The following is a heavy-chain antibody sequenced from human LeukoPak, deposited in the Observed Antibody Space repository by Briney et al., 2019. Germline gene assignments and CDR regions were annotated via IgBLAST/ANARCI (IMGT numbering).Heavy chain of an antibody. D-gene: IGHD6-25*01. CDR1: GGSISSGGYS. CDR2: IYHSGST. V-gene: IGHV4-30-2*01. J-gene: IGHJ6*02. CDR3: ARGLSEDYYYGMDV. Sequence: SETLSLTCAVSGGSISSGGYSWSWIRQPPGKGLEWIGYIYHSGSTYYNPSLKSRVTISVDTSKNQFSLKLSSVTAADTAVYYCARGLSEDYYYGMDVWGQGTTVTVSS.